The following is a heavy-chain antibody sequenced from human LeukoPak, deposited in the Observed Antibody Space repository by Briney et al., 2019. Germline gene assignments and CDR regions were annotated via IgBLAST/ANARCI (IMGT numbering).Heavy chain of an antibody. CDR2: ISGDGGTT. CDR1: GFTFSSYA. Sequence: GGSLRLSCAASGFTFSSYAMTWVRQAPGKGLEWVSAISGDGGTTYAGSVKGRFTVSRDNSRNTLFLQMTSLRAEDTAIYYCAKDWSRSDWGQGTLVTVSS. D-gene: IGHD3-3*01. V-gene: IGHV3-23*01. CDR3: AKDWSRSD. J-gene: IGHJ4*02.